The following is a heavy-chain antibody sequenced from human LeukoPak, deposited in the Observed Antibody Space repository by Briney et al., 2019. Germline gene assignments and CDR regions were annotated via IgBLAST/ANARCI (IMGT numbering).Heavy chain of an antibody. Sequence: SETLSLTCTVSGGSISSYYWSWIRQPPGKGLEWIGYIYYSGSTNYNPSLKSRVTISVDTSKNQFSLKLSSVTAADTAVYYCAREGLTGTTTAIASWFDPWGQGTLVTVSS. CDR1: GGSISSYY. J-gene: IGHJ5*02. CDR2: IYYSGST. V-gene: IGHV4-59*12. CDR3: AREGLTGTTTAIASWFDP. D-gene: IGHD1-20*01.